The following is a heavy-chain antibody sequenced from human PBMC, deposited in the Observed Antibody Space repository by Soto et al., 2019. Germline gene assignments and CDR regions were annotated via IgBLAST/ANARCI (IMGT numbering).Heavy chain of an antibody. D-gene: IGHD3-3*02. CDR3: ASPKIAFYNWFDP. CDR1: GGSISSSSYY. J-gene: IGHJ5*02. CDR2: IYYSGST. Sequence: TLSLTCTVSGGSISSSSYYWGWIRQPPGKGLEWIGSIYYSGSTYYNPSLKSRVTISVDTSKNHFSLKLSSVTAADTAVYYCASPKIAFYNWFDPWGQGTLVTVSS. V-gene: IGHV4-39*01.